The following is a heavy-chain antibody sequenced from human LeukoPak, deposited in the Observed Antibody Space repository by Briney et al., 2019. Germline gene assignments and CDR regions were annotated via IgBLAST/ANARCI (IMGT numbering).Heavy chain of an antibody. V-gene: IGHV3-9*01. Sequence: GRSLRLSCAASGFTFDDYAMHWVRQAPGKGLEWVSGISWNSGSIGYADSMKGRFTISRDNAKNSLYLQMNSLRAEDTALYYCAKRARCGGDCYYFDYWGQGTLVTVSS. CDR1: GFTFDDYA. J-gene: IGHJ4*02. D-gene: IGHD2-21*02. CDR2: ISWNSGSI. CDR3: AKRARCGGDCYYFDY.